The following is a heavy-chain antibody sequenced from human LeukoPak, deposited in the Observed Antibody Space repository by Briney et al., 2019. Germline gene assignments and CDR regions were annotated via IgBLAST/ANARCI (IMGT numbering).Heavy chain of an antibody. CDR2: IYPGDSDP. Sequence: GESLKISCKGSGYTFTTYWIGWVRQMPGKGLEWVGIIYPGDSDPRYSPSFQGQVTISADKSISTAYLQWSSLKASDSAMYYCARHGLGRSWFGFDYWGQGTLVTVSS. CDR3: ARHGLGRSWFGFDY. CDR1: GYTFTTYW. J-gene: IGHJ4*02. D-gene: IGHD6-13*01. V-gene: IGHV5-51*01.